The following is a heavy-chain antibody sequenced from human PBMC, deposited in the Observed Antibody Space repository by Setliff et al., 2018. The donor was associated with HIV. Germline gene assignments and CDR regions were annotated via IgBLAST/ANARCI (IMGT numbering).Heavy chain of an antibody. D-gene: IGHD4-17*01. CDR1: GYTFPNYW. CDR3: ARGFYGDYYYGMDV. V-gene: IGHV5-51*01. Sequence: GESLKISCKGSGYTFPNYWIAWVRQVPGKGLEWMGIIYPGDSQSRYSPSFQGQVTISADKSVSTAYLQWNSLTASDTAMYYCARGFYGDYYYGMDVWGQGTTVTVSS. J-gene: IGHJ6*02. CDR2: IYPGDSQS.